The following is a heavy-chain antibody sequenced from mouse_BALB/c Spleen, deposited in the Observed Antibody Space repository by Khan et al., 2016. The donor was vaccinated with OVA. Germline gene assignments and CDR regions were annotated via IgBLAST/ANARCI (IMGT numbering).Heavy chain of an antibody. CDR3: ARVGYNGTMDS. CDR2: INTYTGEP. V-gene: IGHV9-3-1*01. D-gene: IGHD2-14*01. CDR1: GYTFRNNG. Sequence: QIQLVQSGPELKKPGETVKISCKASGYTFRNNGMNWVKQAPGKGLKWMGWINTYTGEPTYADDFKGRFAFSLETSANTAYLQINNLTNDDTATYCCARVGYNGTMDSWGQGTSVTVSA. J-gene: IGHJ4*01.